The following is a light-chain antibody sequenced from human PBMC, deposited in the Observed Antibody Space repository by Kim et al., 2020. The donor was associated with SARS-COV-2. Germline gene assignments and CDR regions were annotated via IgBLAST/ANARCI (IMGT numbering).Light chain of an antibody. Sequence: LTASVRDRVTITCRASQNIGNLLAWYQQKPGKAPKLLIYKASSLESGVPSRFSGSGSGTEFTLTISSLQPDDFATYYCQQYNAYNTFGQGTKLEI. CDR3: QQYNAYNT. J-gene: IGKJ2*01. CDR2: KAS. CDR1: QNIGNL. V-gene: IGKV1-5*03.